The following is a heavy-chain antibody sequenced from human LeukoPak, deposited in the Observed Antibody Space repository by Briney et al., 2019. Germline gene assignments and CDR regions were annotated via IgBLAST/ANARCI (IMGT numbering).Heavy chain of an antibody. V-gene: IGHV1-18*01. CDR2: ISAYNGNT. Sequence: ASVKVSCKASGYTFTIYGISWVRQAPGQGLEWMGWISAYNGNTNYAQKLQGRVTMTTDTSTSTAYMELRSLRSDDTAVYYCARDSEGCGGDCYAYLYYYYGMDVWGQGTTVTVSS. J-gene: IGHJ6*02. CDR1: GYTFTIYG. D-gene: IGHD2-21*02. CDR3: ARDSEGCGGDCYAYLYYYYGMDV.